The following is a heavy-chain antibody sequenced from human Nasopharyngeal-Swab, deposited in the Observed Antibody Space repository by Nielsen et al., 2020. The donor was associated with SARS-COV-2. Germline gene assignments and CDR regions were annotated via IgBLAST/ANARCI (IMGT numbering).Heavy chain of an antibody. J-gene: IGHJ4*02. CDR1: GFTFSSYS. V-gene: IGHV3-48*01. D-gene: IGHD2-15*01. Sequence: GGSLRLSCAASGFTFSSYSMNWVRQAPGKGLEWVSYISSSSSTIYYADSVKGRFTISRDNAKNSLYLQMNSLRAEDTAVYYCAGRRRYCSGGSCYLTYFDYWGQGTLVTVSS. CDR2: ISSSSSTI. CDR3: AGRRRYCSGGSCYLTYFDY.